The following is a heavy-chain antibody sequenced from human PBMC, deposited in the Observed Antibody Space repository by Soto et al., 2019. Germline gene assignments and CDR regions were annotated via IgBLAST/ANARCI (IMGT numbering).Heavy chain of an antibody. V-gene: IGHV4-59*02. CDR3: ARSYYDSTGFAVDP. CDR1: GASVSHGY. J-gene: IGHJ5*02. CDR2: MYFGGSF. D-gene: IGHD3-22*01. Sequence: QMQLQASGPGLVKPSETLSLTCNVSGASVSHGYWSWIRQPPGKGLEWIGFMYFGGSFNYNPSLTSRATKSVETSNNQFSKKMTSVTASDTAVYYCARSYYDSTGFAVDPWGQGTLGTVSS.